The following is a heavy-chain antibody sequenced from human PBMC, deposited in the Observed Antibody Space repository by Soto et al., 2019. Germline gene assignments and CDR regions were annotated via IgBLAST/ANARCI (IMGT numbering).Heavy chain of an antibody. D-gene: IGHD3-22*01. CDR2: IWYDGSNK. CDR1: GFTFSSYG. Sequence: GGSLRLSCAASGFTFSSYGMHWVRQAPGKGLEWVAVIWYDGSNKYYADSVKGRFTISRDNSKNTLYLQMNSLRAEDTAVYYCARGYYDSSGYYDFFDYWGQGTLVT. J-gene: IGHJ4*02. V-gene: IGHV3-33*01. CDR3: ARGYYDSSGYYDFFDY.